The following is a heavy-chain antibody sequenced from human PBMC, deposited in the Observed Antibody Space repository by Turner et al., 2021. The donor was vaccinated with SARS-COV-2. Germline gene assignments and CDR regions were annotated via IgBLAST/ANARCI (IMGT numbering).Heavy chain of an antibody. J-gene: IGHJ4*02. CDR2: ISSSSSYI. D-gene: IGHD6-13*01. Sequence: EVQLVESGGGLVKPGGSLRLSCAASGFTFSSYSMNWVRQAPGKGLEWVSSISSSSSYIYYADSVKGRFTISRDNSKNTLYLQMNSLRAEDTAVYYCAREQLAAAGYYFDYWGQGTLVTVSS. CDR1: GFTFSSYS. CDR3: AREQLAAAGYYFDY. V-gene: IGHV3-21*01.